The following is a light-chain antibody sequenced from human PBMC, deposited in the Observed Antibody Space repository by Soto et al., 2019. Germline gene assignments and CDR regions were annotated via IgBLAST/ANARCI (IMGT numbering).Light chain of an antibody. J-gene: IGLJ2*01. CDR1: SSNIGRNT. CDR3: AAWXDSLNGHVV. V-gene: IGLV1-44*01. Sequence: QSVLTQPPSASGTPGQRVTISCAGSSSNIGRNTVNWYHQLPGAAPKLLIYNNYQRPSGVPDRFSGSKSGTSASLAISGLQSEDEADYYXAAWXDSLNGHVVFGGGTKLTVL. CDR2: NNY.